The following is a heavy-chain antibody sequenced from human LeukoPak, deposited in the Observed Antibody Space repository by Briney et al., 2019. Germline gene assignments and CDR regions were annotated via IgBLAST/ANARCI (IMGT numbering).Heavy chain of an antibody. CDR3: ARVNWGLVLRYSCGMDV. V-gene: IGHV3-48*02. Sequence: GGSLRLSCAASGFTFSSFSMSWVRQAPGKGLEWVSYISATSSTIYYADSVKGRFTISRDNAKNSLYLQMNSLRDEDTAVYYCARVNWGLVLRYSCGMDVWGQGTTVTVSS. D-gene: IGHD3-9*01. CDR2: ISATSSTI. CDR1: GFTFSSFS. J-gene: IGHJ6*02.